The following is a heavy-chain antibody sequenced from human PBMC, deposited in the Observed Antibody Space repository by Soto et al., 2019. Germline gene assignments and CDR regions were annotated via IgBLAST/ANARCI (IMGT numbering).Heavy chain of an antibody. V-gene: IGHV3-23*01. Sequence: EVPLLESGGGLVQPGGSLRLSCAASGFSFSDYSMTWVRQAPGRGMEWVSTLTSRGTTFYADSVKGRFTISRDNSKNTLSLQMHRLSTEDTALYYCAKRATTVPTPGNYFDCWGQGTLVTVSS. D-gene: IGHD2-15*01. CDR3: AKRATTVPTPGNYFDC. J-gene: IGHJ4*02. CDR2: LTSRGTT. CDR1: GFSFSDYS.